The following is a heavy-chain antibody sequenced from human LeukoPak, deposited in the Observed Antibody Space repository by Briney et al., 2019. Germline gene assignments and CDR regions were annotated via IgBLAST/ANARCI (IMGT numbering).Heavy chain of an antibody. J-gene: IGHJ4*02. Sequence: SETLSLTCTVSSGSISDSSFYYWRWLRQPPGKGLEWIGSLYYSVSAYYPESLKSRVTIATDTSKTVVSLKLNSVTAADTAVYYCARVYGDYRDFWGQGTLVTVSS. CDR2: LYYSVSA. CDR3: ARVYGDYRDF. V-gene: IGHV4-39*07. D-gene: IGHD4-17*01. CDR1: SGSISDSSFYY.